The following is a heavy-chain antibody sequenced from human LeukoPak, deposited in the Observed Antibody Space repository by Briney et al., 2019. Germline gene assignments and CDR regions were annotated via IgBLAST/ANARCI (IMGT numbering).Heavy chain of an antibody. CDR3: ANTPGAYCSSTSCYMFDY. CDR1: GFTFSSYG. J-gene: IGHJ4*02. Sequence: PGGSLRLSCAASGFTFSSYGMHWVRQAPGKGLEWVAFIRYDGSNKYYADSVKGRFTISRDNSKNTLYLQMNSLRAEDTAVYYCANTPGAYCSSTSCYMFDYWGQGTLVTVSS. V-gene: IGHV3-30*02. CDR2: IRYDGSNK. D-gene: IGHD2-2*02.